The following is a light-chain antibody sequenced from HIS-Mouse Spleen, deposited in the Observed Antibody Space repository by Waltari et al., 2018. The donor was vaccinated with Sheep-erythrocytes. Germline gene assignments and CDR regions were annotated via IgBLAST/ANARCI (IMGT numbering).Light chain of an antibody. J-gene: IGKJ4*01. V-gene: IGKV4-1*01. CDR1: QSVLYSSNNKNY. CDR3: QQYYSTPRT. Sequence: DIVMTQSPDSLAVSLGERSTINCKSSQSVLYSSNNKNYLAWYQQKQGQPPNMLIYWASTRESGVPDRFSGSGSGTDFTLTISSLQAEDVAVYYCQQYYSTPRTFGGGTKVEIK. CDR2: WAS.